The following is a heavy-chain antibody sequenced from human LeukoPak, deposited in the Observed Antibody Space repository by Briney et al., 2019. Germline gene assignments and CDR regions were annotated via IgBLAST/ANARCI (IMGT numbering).Heavy chain of an antibody. V-gene: IGHV4-4*07. CDR2: IYTSGST. CDR3: TRDGRKYYAGAIDY. Sequence: PSETLSLTCTVSGGSISSYYWSWIRQPAGKGLEWIGRIYTSGSTNYNPSLKSRVTMSVDTSKNQFSLKLSSVTAADTAVYCCTRDGRKYYAGAIDYWGQGTLVTVSS. J-gene: IGHJ4*02. D-gene: IGHD3-10*01. CDR1: GGSISSYY.